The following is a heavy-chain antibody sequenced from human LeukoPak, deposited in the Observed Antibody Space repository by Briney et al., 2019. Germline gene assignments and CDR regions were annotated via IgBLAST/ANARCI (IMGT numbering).Heavy chain of an antibody. D-gene: IGHD3-16*01. CDR1: GFTFSTYC. Sequence: GGSLTLSCAASGFTFSTYCLTWVRQPPGKGLEWVANINGDGSDKYYVDSVKGRFTISRDNAKNSLYLQMNSLRAEDTAVYYCARRRYVAFDIWGQGTMVTVSS. CDR2: INGDGSDK. J-gene: IGHJ3*02. CDR3: ARRRYVAFDI. V-gene: IGHV3-7*04.